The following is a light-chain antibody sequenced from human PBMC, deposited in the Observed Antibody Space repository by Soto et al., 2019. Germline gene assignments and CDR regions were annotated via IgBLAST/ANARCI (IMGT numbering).Light chain of an antibody. CDR2: AAS. J-gene: IGKJ4*01. Sequence: DIQLTQAPSFLSASVGDRVTITCRASQGISSYLAWYQQKPGKAPKLLIYAASTLQSGVPSRFSGSGSGTEFTLTIRSLQPEDFATYYCQQLNSYPLTLGGGTKVDI. CDR3: QQLNSYPLT. V-gene: IGKV1-9*01. CDR1: QGISSY.